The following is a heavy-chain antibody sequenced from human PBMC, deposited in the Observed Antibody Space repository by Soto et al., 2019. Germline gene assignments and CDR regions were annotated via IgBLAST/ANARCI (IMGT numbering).Heavy chain of an antibody. J-gene: IGHJ4*02. Sequence: QITVKESGLTLVKPTQTLTLTCTFSGFSLSTNGMGVGWIRQSPGKALEWLALIYWDDDKRYSPSLRSRLTITQNTYKNQVDLPMTNMDPVDTSPYFCARLTRGVYDLDRLWEKFDYWGQGTLVTVSS. CDR3: ARLTRGVYDLDRLWEKFDY. D-gene: IGHD5-12*01. CDR1: GFSLSTNGMG. V-gene: IGHV2-5*02. CDR2: IYWDDDK.